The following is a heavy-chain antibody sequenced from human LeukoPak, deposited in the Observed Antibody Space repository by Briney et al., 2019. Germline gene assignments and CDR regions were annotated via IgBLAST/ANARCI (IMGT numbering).Heavy chain of an antibody. V-gene: IGHV3-66*01. J-gene: IGHJ4*02. Sequence: GGSLRLSCADSGFTFSSYAMSWVRQAPGKGLEWVSVLYSGGGTYYADSVKGRFTISRDNPRNTLYLQMNSLRAGDTAVYFCARLGSTVTHFDYWGQGTLVTVSS. CDR2: LYSGGGT. D-gene: IGHD4-17*01. CDR3: ARLGSTVTHFDY. CDR1: GFTFSSYA.